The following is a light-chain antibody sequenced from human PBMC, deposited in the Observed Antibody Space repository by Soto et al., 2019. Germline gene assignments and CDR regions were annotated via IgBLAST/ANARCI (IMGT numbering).Light chain of an antibody. CDR1: QSLLHSNGNIY. J-gene: IGKJ1*01. V-gene: IGKV2-28*01. CDR3: MQAIQAPRT. Sequence: DIVLTQSPLSLPVTPGEPASISCRSSQSLLHSNGNIYLDWYLQKPGQSPQLLISLGSIRASGVPDRYSGSGSGTDFTLKITRVEAEDVGVYYCMQAIQAPRTFCLGTKVEIK. CDR2: LGS.